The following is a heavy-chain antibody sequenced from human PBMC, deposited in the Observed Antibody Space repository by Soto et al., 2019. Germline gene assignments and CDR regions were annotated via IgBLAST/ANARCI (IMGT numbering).Heavy chain of an antibody. CDR2: IYYSGST. CDR3: ARGNGSGYYYVSYDY. V-gene: IGHV4-59*01. CDR1: GGSISSYY. Sequence: SETLSLTCTVSGGSISSYYWSWIRQPPGKGLGGIGYIYYSGSTNYNPALKSRVTISVDTAKNQFARKLSAVTAANTAVYYCARGNGSGYYYVSYDYLGQGMLVTAPQ. D-gene: IGHD3-22*01. J-gene: IGHJ4*02.